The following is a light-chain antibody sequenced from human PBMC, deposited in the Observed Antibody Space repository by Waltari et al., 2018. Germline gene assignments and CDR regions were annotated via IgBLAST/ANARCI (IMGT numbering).Light chain of an antibody. V-gene: IGLV2-11*01. CDR2: DVS. J-gene: IGLJ2*01. Sequence: QSALTQPRSVSGSPGQSVPIPCTGTSSDVVGYNYVSWYQQHPGKAPKLMIYDVSKRPSGVPDRFSGSKSGNTASLTISGLQTEDEADYYCCSFAGSHTYVVFGGGTKLTVL. CDR3: CSFAGSHTYVV. CDR1: SSDVVGYNY.